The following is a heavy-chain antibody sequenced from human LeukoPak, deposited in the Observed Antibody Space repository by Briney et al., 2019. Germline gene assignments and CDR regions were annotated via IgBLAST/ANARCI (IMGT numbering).Heavy chain of an antibody. Sequence: SETLSLTCTVSGGSNSLYYWSWIRQPPGKGLEWIGYISYSGSANYNPSLKSRVTISVDTSKNQFSLKMSSVTAADTAVYYCARARDGHINNWFDPWGQGTLVTVSS. CDR1: GGSNSLYY. V-gene: IGHV4-59*01. J-gene: IGHJ5*02. D-gene: IGHD5-24*01. CDR3: ARARDGHINNWFDP. CDR2: ISYSGSA.